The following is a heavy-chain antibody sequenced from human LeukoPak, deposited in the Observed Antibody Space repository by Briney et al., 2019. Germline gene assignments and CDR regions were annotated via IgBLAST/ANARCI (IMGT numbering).Heavy chain of an antibody. J-gene: IGHJ6*04. V-gene: IGHV3-7*01. Sequence: PGGFLRLSCAASGFTFSNYFMSWIRQAPGKGLEWVANIKQDGGEIYYADSVKGRFTISRGNAKNSLYLQMNSLRAEDTAVYYCAELGITMIGGVWGKGTTVTISS. CDR3: AELGITMIGGV. D-gene: IGHD3-10*02. CDR2: IKQDGGEI. CDR1: GFTFSNYF.